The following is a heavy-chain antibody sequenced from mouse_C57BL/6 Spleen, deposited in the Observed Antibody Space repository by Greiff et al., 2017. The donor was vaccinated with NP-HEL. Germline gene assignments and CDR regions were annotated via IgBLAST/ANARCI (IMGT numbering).Heavy chain of an antibody. CDR3: TGGYYGSRAWFAY. V-gene: IGHV1-5*01. D-gene: IGHD1-1*01. CDR1: GYTFTSYW. J-gene: IGHJ3*01. Sequence: EVQLQQSGTVLARPGASVKMSCKTSGYTFTSYWMHWVKQRPGQGLEWIGAIYPGNSDTSYNQKFKGKAKLTAVTSASTAYMELSSLTNEDSAVYYCTGGYYGSRAWFAYWGQGTLVTVSA. CDR2: IYPGNSDT.